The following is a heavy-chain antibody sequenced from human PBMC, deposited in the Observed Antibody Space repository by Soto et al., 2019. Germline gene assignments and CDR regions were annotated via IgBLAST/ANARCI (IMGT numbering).Heavy chain of an antibody. CDR3: ARGWGRWPHEKPGDY. J-gene: IGHJ4*02. V-gene: IGHV1-8*01. CDR2: MNPNSGNA. D-gene: IGHD3-16*01. Sequence: QVQLVQSGAEVKKPGSSVKVSCKASGYTFSTYDINWVRQATGQGLEWMGWMNPNSGNAGYAQKFQGRVAMTRDTSTSTAYMELSSLTSEDTAVYYCARGWGRWPHEKPGDYWGQGTLVTVSS. CDR1: GYTFSTYD.